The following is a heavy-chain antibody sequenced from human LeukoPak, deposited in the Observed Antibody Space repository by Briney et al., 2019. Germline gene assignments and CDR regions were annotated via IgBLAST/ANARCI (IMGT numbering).Heavy chain of an antibody. Sequence: GGSLRLSCAASGFTFSSYAMSWVRQAPGKGLEWVSAISGSGGSTYYADSVKGRFTISRDNSKNTLYLQMNSLRAEDTAVYYCTRAIYDFWSGSPFDYWGQGTLVTVSS. V-gene: IGHV3-23*01. J-gene: IGHJ4*02. CDR3: TRAIYDFWSGSPFDY. CDR1: GFTFSSYA. CDR2: ISGSGGST. D-gene: IGHD3-3*01.